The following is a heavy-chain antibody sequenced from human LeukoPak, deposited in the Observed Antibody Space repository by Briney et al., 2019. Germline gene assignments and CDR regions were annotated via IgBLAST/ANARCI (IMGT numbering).Heavy chain of an antibody. J-gene: IGHJ5*02. D-gene: IGHD2-2*01. Sequence: GGSLRLSCAASGFTFSSYAMSWVRQAPGKGLEWVSAISGSGGSTYYADSVKGRFTISRDNSKNTLYLQMNSLRAEDTAVYYCAKRPEGGYCSSTSCYNWFDPWGQGTLVTVSS. V-gene: IGHV3-23*01. CDR3: AKRPEGGYCSSTSCYNWFDP. CDR1: GFTFSSYA. CDR2: ISGSGGST.